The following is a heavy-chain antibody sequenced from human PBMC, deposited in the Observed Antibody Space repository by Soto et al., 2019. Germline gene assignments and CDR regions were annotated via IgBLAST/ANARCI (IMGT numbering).Heavy chain of an antibody. J-gene: IGHJ3*02. CDR3: GVGAGTDAFDI. CDR1: GFTFSSYA. V-gene: IGHV3-64D*08. D-gene: IGHD1-26*01. CDR2: ISSNGGIT. Sequence: SLRLSCSASGFTFSSYAMHWFLQAPVKVLEYVSAISSNGGITYYSDSVKCRFTISIDNSKNTLYLQISSLIAEDTAVYYCGVGAGTDAFDIWGQGTMVTVSS.